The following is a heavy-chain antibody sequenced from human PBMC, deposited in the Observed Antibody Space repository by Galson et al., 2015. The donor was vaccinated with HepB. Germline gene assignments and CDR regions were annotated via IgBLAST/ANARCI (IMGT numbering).Heavy chain of an antibody. V-gene: IGHV1-2*04. CDR3: ARGPITGTQPPYGNYYYGMDV. CDR2: INPNSGGT. J-gene: IGHJ6*02. CDR1: GYTFTGYY. D-gene: IGHD1-20*01. Sequence: SVKVSCKASGYTFTGYYMHWVRQAPGQGLEWMGWINPNSGGTNYAQKFQGWVTMTRDTSISTAYMELSRLRSDDTAVYYCARGPITGTQPPYGNYYYGMDVWGQGTTVTVSS.